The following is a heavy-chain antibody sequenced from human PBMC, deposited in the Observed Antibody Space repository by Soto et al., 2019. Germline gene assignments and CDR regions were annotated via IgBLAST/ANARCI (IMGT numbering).Heavy chain of an antibody. D-gene: IGHD2-2*01. CDR3: AREVGYYSATRRNLYFDY. V-gene: IGHV4-34*01. CDR2: INHTGGS. J-gene: IGHJ4*02. Sequence: SETLSLTCAVSGGSFSGYYWGWVRQPPGKXLEWIGDINHTGGSNYNPSLKSRVMISVDTAKTQFSLNVTSVTAADTAVYYCAREVGYYSATRRNLYFDYWGPGTLVTVSS. CDR1: GGSFSGYY.